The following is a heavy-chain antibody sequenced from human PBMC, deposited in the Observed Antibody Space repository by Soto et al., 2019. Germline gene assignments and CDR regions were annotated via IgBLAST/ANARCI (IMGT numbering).Heavy chain of an antibody. CDR1: GFTFSSYG. Sequence: QVQLVESGGGVVQPGRSLRLSCAASGFTFSSYGMHWVRQAPGKGLEWVAVISYDGSNKYYADSVKGRFTISRDNSKNTLYLQMNSLRAEDTAVYYCAKLGAFDIWGQGTMVTGSS. CDR2: ISYDGSNK. V-gene: IGHV3-30*18. J-gene: IGHJ3*02. CDR3: AKLGAFDI. D-gene: IGHD3-10*01.